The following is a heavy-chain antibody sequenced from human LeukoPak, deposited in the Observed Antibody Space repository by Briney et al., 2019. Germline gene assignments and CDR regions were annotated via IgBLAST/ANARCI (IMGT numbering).Heavy chain of an antibody. J-gene: IGHJ4*02. CDR1: GGSISSSSYY. V-gene: IGHV4-39*07. Sequence: SETLSLTCTVSGGSISSSSYYWGWIRQPPGKGLEWIGTIYYSGSTYYNPSLKSRVTISVDTSKNQFSLRLSSVTAADTAVYYCARGTGSGRYDYWGQGTLVTVSS. CDR3: ARGTGSGRYDY. CDR2: IYYSGST. D-gene: IGHD1-26*01.